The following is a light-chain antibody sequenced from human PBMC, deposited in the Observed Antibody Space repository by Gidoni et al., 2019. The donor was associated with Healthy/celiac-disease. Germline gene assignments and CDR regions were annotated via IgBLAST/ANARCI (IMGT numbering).Light chain of an antibody. CDR3: QQYGSSTWT. CDR1: QSVSSSY. Sequence: ESVLTQSRGTLSLSPGERATLSCRASQSVSSSYLAWYQQKPGQAPRLLIYGASSRATGIPDRFSGSGSGTDFTLTISRLEPEEFAVYYCQQYGSSTWTFGQGTKVEIK. J-gene: IGKJ1*01. CDR2: GAS. V-gene: IGKV3-20*01.